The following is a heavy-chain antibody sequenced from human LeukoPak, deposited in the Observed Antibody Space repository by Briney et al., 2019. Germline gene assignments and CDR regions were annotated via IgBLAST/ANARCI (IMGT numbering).Heavy chain of an antibody. CDR3: ARHKDYYYSYMDV. J-gene: IGHJ6*03. V-gene: IGHV4-39*01. Sequence: SETLSLTCTVSGGSISTSSYYWGWIRQPPGKGLEWIGTIYYSGSTYYDPSLTSRVTISVDTSKNQFSLKLSSVTAADTAVYYCARHKDYYYSYMDVWGKGTTVTISS. CDR1: GGSISTSSYY. CDR2: IYYSGST.